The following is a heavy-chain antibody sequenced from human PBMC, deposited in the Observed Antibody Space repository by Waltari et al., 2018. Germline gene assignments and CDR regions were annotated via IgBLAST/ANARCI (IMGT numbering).Heavy chain of an antibody. D-gene: IGHD3-10*01. CDR3: ARAYYYGSGSYYWDAFDI. V-gene: IGHV4-38-2*01. J-gene: IGHJ3*02. Sequence: QVQLQESGPGLVKPSETLSLTCAVSGYSISSGYYWGWIRQPPGKGLEWIGSIYHSGSTYYNPSLKSRVTISVDTSKNQFSLKLSSVTAADTAVYYCARAYYYGSGSYYWDAFDIWGQGTMVTVSS. CDR1: GYSISSGYY. CDR2: IYHSGST.